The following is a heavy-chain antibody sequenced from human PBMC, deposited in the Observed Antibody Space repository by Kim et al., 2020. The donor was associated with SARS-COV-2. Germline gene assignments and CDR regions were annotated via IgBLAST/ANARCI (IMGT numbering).Heavy chain of an antibody. V-gene: IGHV3-23*01. J-gene: IGHJ6*02. CDR3: AIFPRYSGFYNYFGLDV. D-gene: IGHD5-12*01. CDR2: IRGNSNDT. Sequence: GGSLRLSCTASEFPLKTFAINWVRQAPGKGLEWVSSIRGNSNDTYNADSVKGRFTSSRDNSKNTLYLQMNSLRAEDTAVYYCAIFPRYSGFYNYFGLDVWGQGTTVTVSS. CDR1: EFPLKTFA.